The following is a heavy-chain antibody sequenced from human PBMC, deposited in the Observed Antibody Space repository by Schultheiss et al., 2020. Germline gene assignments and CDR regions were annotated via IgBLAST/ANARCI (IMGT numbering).Heavy chain of an antibody. D-gene: IGHD6-19*01. V-gene: IGHV3-48*01. J-gene: IGHJ4*02. CDR3: ARDGGRAVAPYYFDY. CDR2: ISSSSSTI. Sequence: GGSLRLSCSASGFTFSSYAMHWVRQAPGKGLEWVSYISSSSSTIYYADSVKGRFTISRDNAKNSLYLQMNSLRAEDTAVYYCARDGGRAVAPYYFDYWGQGTLVTVSS. CDR1: GFTFSSYA.